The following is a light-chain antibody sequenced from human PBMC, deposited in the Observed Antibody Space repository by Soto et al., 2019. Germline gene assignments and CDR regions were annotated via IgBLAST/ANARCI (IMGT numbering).Light chain of an antibody. CDR3: QQYDDWLRLT. Sequence: EIVMTQSPATLSVSPGERATLSCRASQSVNIYLAWYHQKPGQAPRLLIFGASYRATGIPARFSGSGSGTEFNLTISSLQYEDFAVYFCQQYDDWLRLTFGGGTKVDI. J-gene: IGKJ4*01. CDR1: QSVNIY. V-gene: IGKV3D-15*01. CDR2: GAS.